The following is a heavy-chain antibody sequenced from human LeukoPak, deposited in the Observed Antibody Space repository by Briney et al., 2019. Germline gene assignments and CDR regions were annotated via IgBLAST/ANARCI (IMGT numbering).Heavy chain of an antibody. Sequence: SETLSLTCTVSGGSISSYYWSWIRQPPGKGLEWIGYIYYSGSTNYNPSLKSRVTISVDTPKNQFSLKLSSVTAADTAVYYCARDSGNGDFDYWGQGTLVTVSS. D-gene: IGHD1-1*01. J-gene: IGHJ4*02. CDR2: IYYSGST. CDR3: ARDSGNGDFDY. V-gene: IGHV4-59*01. CDR1: GGSISSYY.